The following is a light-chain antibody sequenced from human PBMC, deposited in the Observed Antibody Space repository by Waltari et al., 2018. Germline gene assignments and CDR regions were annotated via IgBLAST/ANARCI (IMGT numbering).Light chain of an antibody. J-gene: IGKJ2*01. V-gene: IGKV1-39*01. CDR2: TAS. CDR1: ESIGSY. CDR3: QQSYSALGYT. Sequence: DIQMTQSPSSLSASVGDTVTITCRAAESIGSYLSWYQQKPGKAPKLLIYTASSLETGVPSRSSGSGSGTDFTLTISSLQPEDAATYYCQQSYSALGYTYGQGTKLEIK.